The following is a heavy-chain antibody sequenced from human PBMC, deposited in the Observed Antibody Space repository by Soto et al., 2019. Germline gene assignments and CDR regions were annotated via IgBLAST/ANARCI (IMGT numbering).Heavy chain of an antibody. CDR3: ARDREYSGFYYGMEV. D-gene: IGHD5-12*01. V-gene: IGHV3-30-3*01. CDR1: GFTFSRNA. CDR2: ISFDGNNQ. J-gene: IGHJ6*02. Sequence: QEQLVQSGGGVVQPGRSLRLSCEASGFTFSRNAMHWVRQAPGKGLEWVAVISFDGNNQYYTDSVKGRFTISRDNSKNTLDLQMNSLRREDTAVYYCARDREYSGFYYGMEVWGQGTTVTVSS.